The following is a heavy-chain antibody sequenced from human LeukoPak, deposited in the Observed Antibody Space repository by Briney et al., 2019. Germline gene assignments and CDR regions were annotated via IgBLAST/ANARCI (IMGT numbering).Heavy chain of an antibody. V-gene: IGHV1-46*01. J-gene: IGHJ4*02. CDR1: GYTFTSYY. D-gene: IGHD1-26*01. CDR2: INPSGGST. CDR3: ASGSYYGDGGPL. Sequence: ASVTVSCTAFGYTFTSYYMHWVRQAPGQGLEWMGIINPSGGSTNYAQKFQGRVTMTRDTSTSTVYMELSSLRSEDTAVYYCASGSYYGDGGPLWGQGTLVTVSS.